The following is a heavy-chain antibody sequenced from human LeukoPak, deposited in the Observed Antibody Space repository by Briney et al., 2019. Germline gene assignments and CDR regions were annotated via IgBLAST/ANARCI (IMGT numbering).Heavy chain of an antibody. CDR1: GYSFTSYW. J-gene: IGHJ3*02. CDR2: IYPGDSDT. CDR3: ARVYCSGGSCSPQRAFDI. D-gene: IGHD2-15*01. V-gene: IGHV5-51*01. Sequence: GESLKISCKGSGYSFTSYWIGWVRQMPGKGLEWMGIIYPGDSDTRYSPSFQGQVTISADKSTSTAYLQWSSLKASDTAMYYCARVYCSGGSCSPQRAFDIWGQGTMVTVSS.